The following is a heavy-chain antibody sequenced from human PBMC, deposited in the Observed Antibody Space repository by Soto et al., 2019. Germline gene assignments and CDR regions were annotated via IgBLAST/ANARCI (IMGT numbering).Heavy chain of an antibody. D-gene: IGHD2-21*02. CDR1: GGXXSXXXXX. CDR2: IYYSGST. J-gene: IGHJ5*02. Sequence: QVQLQESGPGLVKPSQTLSLTCTVSGGXXSXXXXXXXXXXXXXXXXLEWIGYIYYSGSTYYNPSLKSGVTISVDTSKNQFSLKLSSVTAXXTAVYYCARAMVVTQNWFDPWGQGTLVTVSS. CDR3: ARAMVVTQNWFDP. V-gene: IGHV4-30-4*01.